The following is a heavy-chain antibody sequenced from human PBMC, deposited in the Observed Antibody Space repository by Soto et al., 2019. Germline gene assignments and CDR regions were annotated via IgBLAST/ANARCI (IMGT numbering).Heavy chain of an antibody. D-gene: IGHD3-22*01. J-gene: IGHJ5*02. CDR1: GFTFSSYS. Sequence: GSLRLSCAASGFTFSSYSMNWVLHAPGKGLEWVSSISSSSGYIFYPDSVKGRFTISRDNAKNSLYLQMNSLRAEDTAVYYCARDPTYYDSSGYYPYNWFDPWGQGTLVTVSS. CDR2: ISSSSGYI. CDR3: ARDPTYYDSSGYYPYNWFDP. V-gene: IGHV3-21*01.